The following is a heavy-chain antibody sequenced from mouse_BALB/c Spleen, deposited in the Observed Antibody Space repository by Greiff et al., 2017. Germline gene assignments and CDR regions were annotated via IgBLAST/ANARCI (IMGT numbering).Heavy chain of an antibody. D-gene: IGHD2-4*01. CDR3: AREGFYDYDNYYAMDY. V-gene: IGHV5-6-5*01. J-gene: IGHJ4*01. CDR1: GFTFSSYA. CDR2: ISSGGST. Sequence: EVKVVESGGGLVKPGGSLKLSCAASGFTFSSYAMSWVRQTPEKRLEWVASISSGGSTYYPDSVKGRFTISRDNARNILYLQMSSLRSEDTAMYYCAREGFYDYDNYYAMDYWGQGTSVTVSS.